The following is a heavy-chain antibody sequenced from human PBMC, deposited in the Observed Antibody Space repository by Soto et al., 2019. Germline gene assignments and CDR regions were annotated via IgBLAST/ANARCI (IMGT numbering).Heavy chain of an antibody. CDR2: IIPIFGTA. J-gene: IGHJ5*02. V-gene: IGHV1-69*13. CDR1: GGTFSSYA. D-gene: IGHD6-13*01. Sequence: SVKVSCKASGGTFSSYAISWVRQAPGQGLEWMGGIIPIFGTANYAQKFQGRVTITADESTSTAYMELSSLRSEDTAVYYCARGVLSSIAAAWAHYNWFDPWGQGTLVTVSS. CDR3: ARGVLSSIAAAWAHYNWFDP.